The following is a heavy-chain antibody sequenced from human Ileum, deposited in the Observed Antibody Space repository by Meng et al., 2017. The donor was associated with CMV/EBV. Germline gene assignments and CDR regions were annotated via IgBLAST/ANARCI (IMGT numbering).Heavy chain of an antibody. CDR2: IRSKANSFAT. CDR3: RGTGSPKDFLDY. J-gene: IGHJ4*02. CDR1: GFCFSDSS. D-gene: IGHD3/OR15-3a*01. V-gene: IGHV3-73*02. Sequence: VSSAGDVGPPGCSLKLVCAASGFCFSDSSMHLGRQCFGIGMELMGRIRSKANSFATSNAASLQGKFTITIDDSKNIMYLQMNSLKTEDTDVNDCRGTGSPKDFLDYWGQGTLVTVSS.